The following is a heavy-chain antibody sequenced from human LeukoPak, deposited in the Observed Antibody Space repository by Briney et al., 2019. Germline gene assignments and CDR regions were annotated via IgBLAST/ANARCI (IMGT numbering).Heavy chain of an antibody. V-gene: IGHV4-61*02. CDR2: ISSSGSI. J-gene: IGHJ3*02. Sequence: SQTLSLTCTVSGGSISSGRYYWSWIRQPAGKGLEWIGRISSSGSINYNPSLKSRVTISVDTSKNQFSLKLSSVTAADTAVYFCARGPYSYDSSGAFDIWGQGTMVTVSS. CDR3: ARGPYSYDSSGAFDI. D-gene: IGHD3-22*01. CDR1: GGSISSGRYY.